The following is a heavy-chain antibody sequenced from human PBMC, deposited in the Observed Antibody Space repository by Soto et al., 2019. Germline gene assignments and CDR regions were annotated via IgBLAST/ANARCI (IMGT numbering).Heavy chain of an antibody. J-gene: IGHJ6*02. CDR3: AGSLRFFLAGMDV. D-gene: IGHD3-3*01. V-gene: IGHV1-69*13. CDR2: IIPISGAA. Sequence: GASVKVSCKASGGTFSSYAISWVRHAPGQGLEWMGEIIPISGAANYAHKFQGRVTITADVSASTAYMELSSLRSEDTAVYYCAGSLRFFLAGMDVWGQGTTVTVSS. CDR1: GGTFSSYA.